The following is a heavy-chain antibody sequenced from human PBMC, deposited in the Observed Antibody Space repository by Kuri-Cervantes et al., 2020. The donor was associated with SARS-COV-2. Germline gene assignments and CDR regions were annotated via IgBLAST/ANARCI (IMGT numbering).Heavy chain of an antibody. CDR3: VRHKAAAGIVAPD. CDR1: GFTFSNSD. CDR2: VSWNGSRT. V-gene: IGHV3-19*01. Sequence: LSLTCAASGFTFSNSDMNWVRQAPGKGLEWVSGVSWNGSRTHYADSVKGRFIISRDNSRNFLCQQMNSLRPEDMAVYYCVRHKAAAGIVAPDWGQGTLVTVSS. J-gene: IGHJ4*02. D-gene: IGHD6-13*01.